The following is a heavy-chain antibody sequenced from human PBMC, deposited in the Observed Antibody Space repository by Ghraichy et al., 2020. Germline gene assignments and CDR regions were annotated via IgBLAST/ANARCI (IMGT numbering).Heavy chain of an antibody. CDR1: GGAIRNHY. V-gene: IGHV4-59*11. CDR3: VRDRYCPGGSCYSSWFFDL. Sequence: SETLSLTCTISGGAIRNHYWSWIRESPGKGLEWIGYVISTGTTKYNPSLESRVTISIDTSKNQFSLKMKSVTAADTAVYYCVRDRYCPGGSCYSSWFFDLWGRGIRVTVS. D-gene: IGHD2-15*01. J-gene: IGHJ2*01. CDR2: VISTGTT.